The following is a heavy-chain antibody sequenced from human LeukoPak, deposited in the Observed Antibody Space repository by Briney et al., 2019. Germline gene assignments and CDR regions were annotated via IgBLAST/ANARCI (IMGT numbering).Heavy chain of an antibody. V-gene: IGHV3-49*04. D-gene: IGHD4-23*01. CDR2: IRSKVYGGTT. Sequence: GGSLRLSCRASGFTFGDYVMTWVRQAPGKGLEWVGFIRSKVYGGTTEYAASVKGGFIISRDDSKSIAYLQMNSLKTEDTAVYYCTRDYGGFDYWGQGTLVTVSS. J-gene: IGHJ4*02. CDR1: GFTFGDYV. CDR3: TRDYGGFDY.